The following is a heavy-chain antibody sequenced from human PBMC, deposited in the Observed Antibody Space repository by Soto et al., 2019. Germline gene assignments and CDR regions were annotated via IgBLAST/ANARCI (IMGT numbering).Heavy chain of an antibody. Sequence: EVQLVQSGAEVKKPGESLKISCKGSGYSFPTFWILWVRQMPGKGLEWMGSINPTNSDTRYSPSFQGQVTISADKSISTAYRHWSSLKASDPAMYYCARVSTLGYYFGMDVWGQGSTVTVSS. J-gene: IGHJ6*02. V-gene: IGHV5-51*01. CDR3: ARVSTLGYYFGMDV. CDR2: INPTNSDT. CDR1: GYSFPTFW. D-gene: IGHD2-21*01.